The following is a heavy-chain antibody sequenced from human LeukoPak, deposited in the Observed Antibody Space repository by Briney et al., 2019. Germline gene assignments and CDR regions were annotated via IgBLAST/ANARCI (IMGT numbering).Heavy chain of an antibody. CDR1: GGSISSGDYY. J-gene: IGHJ3*02. CDR3: ARGSSSFNQCAFDI. D-gene: IGHD6-13*01. CDR2: IYYTGST. V-gene: IGHV4-30-4*01. Sequence: PSETLSLTCTVSGGSISSGDYYWSWIRQPPWKGLEWIGYIYYTGSTYYNPSLKSRVTISLDTSKNQFSLKLSSVTAADTAVYYCARGSSSFNQCAFDIWGQGTMVTVSS.